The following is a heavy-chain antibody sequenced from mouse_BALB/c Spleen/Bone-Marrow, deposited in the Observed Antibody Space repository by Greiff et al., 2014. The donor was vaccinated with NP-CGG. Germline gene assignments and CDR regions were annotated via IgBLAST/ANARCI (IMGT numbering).Heavy chain of an antibody. D-gene: IGHD1-1*01. V-gene: IGHV1-7*01. Sequence: VKLVESGAELAKPGASVKVSCKASGYTFTNYWMHWVKQRPGQGLEWIGYINPSTGYTEYNQKFKDKATLTADKSSSTAYMQLSSLTSEDSAVYYCARIYYYGRDYWGQGTTLTVSS. CDR1: GYTFTNYW. CDR2: INPSTGYT. CDR3: ARIYYYGRDY. J-gene: IGHJ2*01.